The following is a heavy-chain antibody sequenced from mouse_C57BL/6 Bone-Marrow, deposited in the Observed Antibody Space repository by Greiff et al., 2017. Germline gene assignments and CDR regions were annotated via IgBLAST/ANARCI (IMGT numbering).Heavy chain of an antibody. Sequence: QVQLQQSGPELVKPGASVKISCKASGYAFSSSWMNRVKQRPGKGLEWIGRIYPGDGDTNYNGKFKGKATLTADKSSSTAYMQLSSLTSEDSAVYFCARHYGSSYPYAMDYWGQGTSVTVSS. CDR1: GYAFSSSW. D-gene: IGHD1-1*01. CDR2: IYPGDGDT. CDR3: ARHYGSSYPYAMDY. V-gene: IGHV1-82*01. J-gene: IGHJ4*01.